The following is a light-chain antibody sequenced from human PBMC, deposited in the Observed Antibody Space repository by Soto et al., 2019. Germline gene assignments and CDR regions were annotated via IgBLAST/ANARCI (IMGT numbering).Light chain of an antibody. CDR3: QQYGSSGT. CDR1: QSVGTS. J-gene: IGKJ1*01. CDR2: GAS. Sequence: EIVLTQSPVTLSFSPGERGTLSCRASQSVGTSLAWYQQKPGQAPRLLIYGASNRATGIPDRFSGSGSGTDFTLTISRLEPEDFAVYYCQQYGSSGTFGQGTKVDIK. V-gene: IGKV3-20*01.